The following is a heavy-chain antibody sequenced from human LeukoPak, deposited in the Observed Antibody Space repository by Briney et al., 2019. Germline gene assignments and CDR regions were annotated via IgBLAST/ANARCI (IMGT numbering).Heavy chain of an antibody. Sequence: ASVKVSCKASGYTFTGYYMHWVHQAPGQGLEWMGWINPNSGGTNYAQKFQGRVTMTRDTSISTAYIELSSLRSEDTAVYYCARALPVLRYFDWLFSAEGNDAFDIWGQGTMVTVSS. CDR3: ARALPVLRYFDWLFSAEGNDAFDI. D-gene: IGHD3-9*01. V-gene: IGHV1-2*02. CDR2: INPNSGGT. J-gene: IGHJ3*02. CDR1: GYTFTGYY.